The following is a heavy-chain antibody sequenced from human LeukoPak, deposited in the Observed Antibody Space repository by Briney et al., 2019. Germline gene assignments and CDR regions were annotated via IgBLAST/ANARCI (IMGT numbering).Heavy chain of an antibody. Sequence: SVKVSCKASGGTFSLYAISWVRQAPGQGLEWMGRIIPILGIANYAQKFQGRVTITADKSTSTAYMELSSLRSEDTAVYYCARDDIVVVPAAQGIYYYYGMDVWGQGTTVTVSS. CDR3: ARDDIVVVPAAQGIYYYYGMDV. J-gene: IGHJ6*02. V-gene: IGHV1-69*04. D-gene: IGHD2-2*01. CDR2: IIPILGIA. CDR1: GGTFSLYA.